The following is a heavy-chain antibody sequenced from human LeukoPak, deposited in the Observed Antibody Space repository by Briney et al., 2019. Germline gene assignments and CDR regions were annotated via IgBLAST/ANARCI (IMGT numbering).Heavy chain of an antibody. Sequence: SGGSLRLSCAASGITFSSNWMYWVRQAPGKGLVWVSRINGDGSVTNYADSVKGRFTISRDNAKNTLYLQMNSLRAEDTAVYYCGSSSSTCCDYWGQGALVTVSS. CDR3: GSSSSTCCDY. D-gene: IGHD2-2*01. V-gene: IGHV3-74*01. CDR2: INGDGSVT. CDR1: GITFSSNW. J-gene: IGHJ4*02.